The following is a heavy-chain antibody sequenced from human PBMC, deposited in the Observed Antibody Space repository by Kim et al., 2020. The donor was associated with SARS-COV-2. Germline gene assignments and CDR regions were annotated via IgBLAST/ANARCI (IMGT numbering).Heavy chain of an antibody. J-gene: IGHJ5*02. Sequence: ASVKVSCKVSGYTLIELSMHWVRQAPGKGLEWMGGFDPEDGETIYAQKFQGRVTMTEDTSTDTAYMELGSLRSEDTAVYYCATGPSMVRGDWFDLWGQGTLVTVSS. D-gene: IGHD3-10*01. V-gene: IGHV1-24*01. CDR1: GYTLIELS. CDR2: FDPEDGET. CDR3: ATGPSMVRGDWFDL.